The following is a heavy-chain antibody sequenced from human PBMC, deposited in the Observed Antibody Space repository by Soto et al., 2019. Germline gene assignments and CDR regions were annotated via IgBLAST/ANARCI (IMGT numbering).Heavy chain of an antibody. D-gene: IGHD2-2*01. CDR3: ARARPMGYCSSTSCYHDYYYYMDV. V-gene: IGHV4-34*01. CDR1: GGSLSGYY. Sequence: SEALSLTCAVYGGSLSGYYWSWIRQPPGKGLEWIGEINHSGSTNYNPSLKSRVTISVDTSKNQFSLKLSSVTAADTAVYYCARARPMGYCSSTSCYHDYYYYMDVWGKGTTVTVSS. CDR2: INHSGST. J-gene: IGHJ6*03.